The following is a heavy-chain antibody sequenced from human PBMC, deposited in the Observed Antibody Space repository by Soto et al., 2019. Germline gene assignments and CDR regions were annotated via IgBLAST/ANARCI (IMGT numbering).Heavy chain of an antibody. CDR3: VRVPFCTGGSCYSRGFDP. V-gene: IGHV4-4*02. D-gene: IGHD2-15*01. Sequence: QVQLQESGPGLVKPSGTLSLTCAVSGGSISISNWWTWVRQPPGKGLEWIGEIYHSGTTNYHPSLKSRVTLSVEKSQNQFSLKLSSVTAADTGVYYCVRVPFCTGGSCYSRGFDPWGQGSLVTVSS. CDR1: GGSISISNW. CDR2: IYHSGTT. J-gene: IGHJ5*02.